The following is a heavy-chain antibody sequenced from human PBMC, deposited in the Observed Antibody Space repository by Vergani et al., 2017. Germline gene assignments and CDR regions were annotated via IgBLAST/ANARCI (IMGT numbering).Heavy chain of an antibody. V-gene: IGHV4-39*07. Sequence: VQLQESGPGLVKPSETLSLTCTVSGGSISSSSYYWGWIRQPPGKGLEWIGSIYHSGSTYYNPSLKSRVTISVDTSKNQFSLKLSSVTAADTAVYYCARLVAVAGTDNYYFDYWGQGTLVTVSS. D-gene: IGHD6-19*01. CDR1: GGSISSSSYY. CDR2: IYHSGST. CDR3: ARLVAVAGTDNYYFDY. J-gene: IGHJ4*02.